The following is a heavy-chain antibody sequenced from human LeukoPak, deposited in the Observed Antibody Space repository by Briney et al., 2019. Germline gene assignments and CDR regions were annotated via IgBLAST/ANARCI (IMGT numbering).Heavy chain of an antibody. J-gene: IGHJ2*01. Sequence: SETLSLTCTVSGGSISSYYWSWIRQSPGKGLEWIGYIYYSGSTNYNPSLKSRVTISVDTSKNQFSLKLSSVTAADTAVYYCASAPTVVMGFDLWGRGTLVTVSS. D-gene: IGHD4-23*01. CDR3: ASAPTVVMGFDL. CDR2: IYYSGST. V-gene: IGHV4-59*08. CDR1: GGSISSYY.